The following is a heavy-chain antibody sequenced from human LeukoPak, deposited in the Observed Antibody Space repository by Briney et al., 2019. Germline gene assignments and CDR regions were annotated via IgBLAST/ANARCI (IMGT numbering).Heavy chain of an antibody. J-gene: IGHJ4*02. CDR3: ARQTGSGLFILP. V-gene: IGHV4-39*01. D-gene: IGHD3/OR15-3a*01. CDR1: GVSISSSNCY. CDR2: IYYSGNT. Sequence: SETLSLTCTVSGVSISSSNCYWGWIRQPPGKGLEWIGSIYYSGNTYYNASLKSQVSISIDTSKNQFSLRLTSATAADTAVYYCARQTGSGLFILPGGQGTLVTVSS.